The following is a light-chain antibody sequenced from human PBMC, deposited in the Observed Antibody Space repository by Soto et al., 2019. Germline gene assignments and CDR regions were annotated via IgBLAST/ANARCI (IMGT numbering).Light chain of an antibody. CDR1: QSIGVW. V-gene: IGKV1-5*03. CDR3: QQYINYFRT. Sequence: DIQMTQSPSTLPASVGDRVTITCRASQSIGVWLAWYQQKPGTAPKLLIYKTSTLDSGVPLRFSGSGSGTGFTLTISSLQPDDFATYYCQQYINYFRTFGQGTKV. J-gene: IGKJ1*01. CDR2: KTS.